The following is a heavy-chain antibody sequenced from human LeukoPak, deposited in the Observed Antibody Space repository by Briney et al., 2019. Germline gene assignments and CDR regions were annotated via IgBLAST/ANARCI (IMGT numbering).Heavy chain of an antibody. Sequence: GGSLRLSCAASGFTFDSYEMNWVRQAPGKGLEWVSVIYSGGSTYYADSVKGRFTISRDNSKNTLYLQMNSLRAEDTAVYYCARDIAPWRGGATNWGQGTLVTVSS. V-gene: IGHV3-66*02. CDR3: ARDIAPWRGGATN. CDR1: GFTFDSYE. CDR2: IYSGGST. D-gene: IGHD1-26*01. J-gene: IGHJ4*02.